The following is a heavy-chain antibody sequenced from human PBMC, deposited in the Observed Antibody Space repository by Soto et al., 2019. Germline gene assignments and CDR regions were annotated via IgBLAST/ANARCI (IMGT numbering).Heavy chain of an antibody. Sequence: QVQLVQSGAEVKKPGSSVKVSCRTSGDSFNNNGIGWVRQAPGHGLEWMGGVSPPFRTSNYARKFQGRIAITADASTGTVNMELSSLTSEDTAQYYCASVLYYGSGSYSPYGMDVWGQGTTVTVSS. J-gene: IGHJ6*02. CDR2: VSPPFRTS. D-gene: IGHD3-10*01. CDR1: GDSFNNNG. V-gene: IGHV1-69*01. CDR3: ASVLYYGSGSYSPYGMDV.